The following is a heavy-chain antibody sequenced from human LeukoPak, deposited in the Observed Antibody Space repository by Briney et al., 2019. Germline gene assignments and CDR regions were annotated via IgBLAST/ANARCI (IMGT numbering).Heavy chain of an antibody. Sequence: QTGGSLRLSCAASGFTFSSYWMSWVRQAPGKGLEWVANIKQDGSEKYYVDSVKGRFTISRDNAKNSLYLQMKSLRAEDTAVYYCARLYYYGSGPFDYWGQGSLVTVSS. D-gene: IGHD3-10*01. V-gene: IGHV3-7*01. CDR2: IKQDGSEK. CDR3: ARLYYYGSGPFDY. CDR1: GFTFSSYW. J-gene: IGHJ4*02.